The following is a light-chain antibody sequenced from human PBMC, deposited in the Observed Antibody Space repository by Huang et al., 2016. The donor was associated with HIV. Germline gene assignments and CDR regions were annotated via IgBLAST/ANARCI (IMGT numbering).Light chain of an antibody. Sequence: DIQMTQSPSTLSASVGDRVTITCRASLSISSWLAWYQQKPGKAPKLLIYKASSLESGVPSRFSGSGSGTELTLTISSLQPDDFATYYCQQYTTYFPTFGQGTKLEIK. CDR1: LSISSW. J-gene: IGKJ2*01. V-gene: IGKV1-5*03. CDR2: KAS. CDR3: QQYTTYFPT.